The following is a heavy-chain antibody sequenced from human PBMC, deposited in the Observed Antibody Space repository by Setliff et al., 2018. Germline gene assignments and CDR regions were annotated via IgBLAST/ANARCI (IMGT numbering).Heavy chain of an antibody. J-gene: IGHJ4*02. CDR2: INHSGHT. Sequence: PSETLSLTCAVYGDSFSDYYWSWIRQPPGQGLEWIEEINHSGHTNYSPSLRSRVTMSVDTSKKQLSLKLSSVTAADTAVYYCARDPGVHSGTWCLDSWGQGTQVTVSS. CDR1: GDSFSDYY. D-gene: IGHD2-8*01. CDR3: ARDPGVHSGTWCLDS. V-gene: IGHV4-34*01.